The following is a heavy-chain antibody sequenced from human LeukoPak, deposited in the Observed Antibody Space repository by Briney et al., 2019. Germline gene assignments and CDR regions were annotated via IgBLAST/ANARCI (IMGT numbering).Heavy chain of an antibody. CDR1: GYSISSGYY. Sequence: SETLSLTCTVSGYSISSGYYWGWIRQPPGKGLDWIGSIYHTGSTYYIPSLKSRVTISVDTSKNQFSLKLDSVTAADTAVYYCARRTRDCSSISCYHDYWGRGTLVTVSS. CDR2: IYHTGST. CDR3: ARRTRDCSSISCYHDY. V-gene: IGHV4-38-2*02. D-gene: IGHD2-2*01. J-gene: IGHJ4*02.